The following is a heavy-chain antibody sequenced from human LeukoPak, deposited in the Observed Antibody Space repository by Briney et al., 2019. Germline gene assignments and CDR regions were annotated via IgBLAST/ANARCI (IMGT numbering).Heavy chain of an antibody. CDR2: LSSSGSHT. V-gene: IGHV3-21*05. CDR3: ARDGYGALRFDC. D-gene: IGHD4/OR15-4a*01. CDR1: GFTFSSYG. J-gene: IGHJ4*02. Sequence: GRSLRLSCAASGFTFSSYGMHWIRQAPGKGLEWISYLSSSGSHTNFADSVEGRFTISRDNAKNSLYLQMNSLRVEDTAVYYCARDGYGALRFDCWGQGTLVTVSS.